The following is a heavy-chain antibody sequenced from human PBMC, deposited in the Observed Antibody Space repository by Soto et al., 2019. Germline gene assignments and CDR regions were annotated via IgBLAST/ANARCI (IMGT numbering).Heavy chain of an antibody. CDR3: AKATATGGGAFDI. Sequence: LRLSCAASGFFCSSYDMSWVRQAPGKGLEWVSTILVDGRTFYVDSVKGRFTISRDSSQNTVYLQMNSLTVGDTALYYCAKATATGGGAFDICGQGTMVTVSS. CDR1: GFFCSSYD. D-gene: IGHD2-8*02. V-gene: IGHV3-23*01. CDR2: ILVDGRT. J-gene: IGHJ3*02.